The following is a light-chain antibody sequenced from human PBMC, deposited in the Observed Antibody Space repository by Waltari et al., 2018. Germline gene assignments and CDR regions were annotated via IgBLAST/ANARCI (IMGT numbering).Light chain of an antibody. J-gene: IGLJ3*02. CDR3: CSYAGNYIWV. CDR1: SSVIGTYDL. V-gene: IGLV2-23*02. Sequence: QSALTQPASVPGSPGPSVTISCIGASSVIGTYDLVSWYQQHPGNAPKLTICCVSKRPSGVSDRFSGSESGDTASLTISGLQFEDEADYYCCSYAGNYIWVFGGGTRLTVL. CDR2: CVS.